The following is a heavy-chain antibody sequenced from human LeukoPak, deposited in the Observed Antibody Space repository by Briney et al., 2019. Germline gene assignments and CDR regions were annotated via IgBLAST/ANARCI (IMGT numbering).Heavy chain of an antibody. J-gene: IGHJ6*02. Sequence: ASVKVSCKASGYTFTSYGISWVRQAPGQGLEWMGWISAYNGNTNYAQKLQGRVTMTTDTSTSTAYMELRSLRSDDTAVYYCARDEVGHYYYYGMDVWGRGTTVTVSS. CDR2: ISAYNGNT. V-gene: IGHV1-18*01. CDR1: GYTFTSYG. D-gene: IGHD1-26*01. CDR3: ARDEVGHYYYYGMDV.